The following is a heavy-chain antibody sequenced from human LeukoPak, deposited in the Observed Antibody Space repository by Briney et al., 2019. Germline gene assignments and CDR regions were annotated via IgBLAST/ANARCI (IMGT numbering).Heavy chain of an antibody. CDR2: MYYSGST. CDR1: GGSFSGYY. D-gene: IGHD3-22*01. Sequence: SETLSLTCAVYGGSFSGYYWSWIRQPPGKGLEWIGYMYYSGSTNYNPSLKSRVTISVDTSKKQFSLRLSSVTAADTAVYYCARSNPYDSSGYLNWFDPWGQGTLVTVSS. CDR3: ARSNPYDSSGYLNWFDP. J-gene: IGHJ5*02. V-gene: IGHV4-59*01.